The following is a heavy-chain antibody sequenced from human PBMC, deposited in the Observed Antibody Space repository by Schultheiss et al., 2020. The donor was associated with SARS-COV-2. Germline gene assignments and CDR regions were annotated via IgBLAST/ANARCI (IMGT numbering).Heavy chain of an antibody. CDR1: GDSTSSPGYY. CDR2: VYNVGGT. D-gene: IGHD2/OR15-2a*01. J-gene: IGHJ4*02. CDR3: AREMYTSGTFFGSYSFDS. Sequence: SQTLSLTCAVSGDSTSSPGYYWSWIRQPPGKKLEWVGHVYNVGGTRYNPSIESRVTISLETSKNRFSLNLTSLTPADTAVYFCAREMYTSGTFFGSYSFDSWGQGILVTVSS. V-gene: IGHV4-61*08.